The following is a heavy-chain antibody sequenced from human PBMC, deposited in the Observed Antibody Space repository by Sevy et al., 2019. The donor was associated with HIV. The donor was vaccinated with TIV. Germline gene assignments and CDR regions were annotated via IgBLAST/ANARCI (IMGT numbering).Heavy chain of an antibody. CDR3: ARDTWSDKTFDY. D-gene: IGHD1-1*01. CDR2: MSTAGDT. CDR1: GFTFTRYD. Sequence: GGSLRLSCAVSGFTFTRYDMHWVRQGTGKGLEWVSAMSTAGDTFYSGSVKGGFTMTRDIAENSLYLQMNSLRAGDTAVYYCARDTWSDKTFDYWGQGTLVTVSS. V-gene: IGHV3-13*01. J-gene: IGHJ4*02.